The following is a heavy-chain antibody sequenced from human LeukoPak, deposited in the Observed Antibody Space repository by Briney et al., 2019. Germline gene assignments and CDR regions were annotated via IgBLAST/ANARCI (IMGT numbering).Heavy chain of an antibody. CDR2: ISSSSNYI. D-gene: IGHD2-2*01. CDR1: GFTFSSYS. V-gene: IGHV3-21*01. Sequence: GGSLRLSCAASGFTFSSYSMNRVRQAPGKGLEWVSSISSSSNYIYYADSVKGRFTISRDNAKNSLYLQMNSLRAEDTAVYYCARDGIQDCSSPSCYGGWFDPWGQGTLVTVSS. CDR3: ARDGIQDCSSPSCYGGWFDP. J-gene: IGHJ5*01.